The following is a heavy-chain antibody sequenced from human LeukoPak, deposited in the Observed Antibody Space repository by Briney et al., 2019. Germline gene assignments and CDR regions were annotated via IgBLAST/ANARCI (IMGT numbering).Heavy chain of an antibody. CDR2: INTNTGNP. D-gene: IGHD2-2*01. CDR1: GYTSTSYA. CDR3: ARDRTGYCSSTSCYWDWFDP. Sequence: ASVKVSCKASGYTSTSYAMNWVRQAPGQGLEWMGWINTNTGNPTYAQGFTGRFVFSLDTSVSTAYLQISSLKAEDTAVYYCARDRTGYCSSTSCYWDWFDPWGQGTLVTVSS. V-gene: IGHV7-4-1*02. J-gene: IGHJ5*02.